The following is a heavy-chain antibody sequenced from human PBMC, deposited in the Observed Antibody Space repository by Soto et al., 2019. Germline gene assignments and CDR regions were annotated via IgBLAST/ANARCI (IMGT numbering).Heavy chain of an antibody. Sequence: QVQLQESGPGLVKPSETLSLTCTXSGXSIXXXXWXXXXQPXGKGLEWIGYIYYSGGTNYNPSLXXXXXXXXXXXXXXXXXXXXXXXXXXXXXXXXXXXXXXXXXYWGQGTLVTVSS. J-gene: IGHJ4*02. CDR1: GXSIXXXX. CDR2: IYYSGGT. V-gene: IGHV4-59*01. CDR3: XXXXXXXXXY.